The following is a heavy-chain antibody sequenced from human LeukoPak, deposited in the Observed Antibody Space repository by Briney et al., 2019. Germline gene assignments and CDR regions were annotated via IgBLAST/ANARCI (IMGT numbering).Heavy chain of an antibody. D-gene: IGHD6-13*01. CDR2: INQDGNEK. Sequence: GGSLRLSCEASGFTFSSYSLNWVRQAPGKGLEWVANINQDGNEKYYVDSVKGRFTISRDNAKNSLYLQMNSLRVEDTAVYYCARGGIASPGKTSLWDWGQGTLVTVSS. J-gene: IGHJ4*02. V-gene: IGHV3-7*01. CDR1: GFTFSSYS. CDR3: ARGGIASPGKTSLWD.